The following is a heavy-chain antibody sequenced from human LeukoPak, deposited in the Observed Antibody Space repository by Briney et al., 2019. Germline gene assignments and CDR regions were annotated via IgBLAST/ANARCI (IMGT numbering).Heavy chain of an antibody. V-gene: IGHV4-39*01. CDR3: AGPTVTHFDY. CDR1: GGSISSSNYY. CDR2: IYYSGST. J-gene: IGHJ4*02. D-gene: IGHD4-11*01. Sequence: SETLSLTCTVSGGSISSSNYYWGWIRQPPGKGLEWIGTIYYSGSTYYNPSLKSRVTIFVDTSKNQFSLNLSSVTAADTAVYYCAGPTVTHFDYWGQGTLVTVSS.